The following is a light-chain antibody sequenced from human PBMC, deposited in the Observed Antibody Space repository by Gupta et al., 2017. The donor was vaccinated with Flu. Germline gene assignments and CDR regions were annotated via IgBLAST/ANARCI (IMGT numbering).Light chain of an antibody. CDR2: DSS. CDR3: QGWESSSGPSV. V-gene: IGLV3-21*02. CDR1: DIGRKS. J-gene: IGLJ1*01. Sequence: VSVAPGQTAKITCGRYDIGRKSVHWYHQRPGQAPVLVVHDSSERPSGIPERFPGPNPGHTATLTISRVEAGHEAVYYCQGWESSSGPSVFGGGTEFTVL.